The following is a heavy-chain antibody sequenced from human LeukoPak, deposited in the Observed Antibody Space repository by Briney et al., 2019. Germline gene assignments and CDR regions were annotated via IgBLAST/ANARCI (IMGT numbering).Heavy chain of an antibody. CDR3: AGTTSGWTLFDI. V-gene: IGHV5-51*01. D-gene: IGHD6-19*01. Sequence: GESLKISCKGSGYIYSSYWMGWVRQLPGKGLEWMGIIYPTDSDTRYSPSFQDQVTISADKSINTAYLQWSSLKASDSGMYYCAGTTSGWTLFDIWGQGTMVTVSS. CDR2: IYPTDSDT. J-gene: IGHJ3*02. CDR1: GYIYSSYW.